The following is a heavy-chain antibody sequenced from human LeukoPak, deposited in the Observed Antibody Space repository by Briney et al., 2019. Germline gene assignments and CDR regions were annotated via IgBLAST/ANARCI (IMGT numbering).Heavy chain of an antibody. D-gene: IGHD3-10*01. CDR3: ARGGLLLWFGEGIDY. CDR1: GFTFSSYA. Sequence: GGSLRLSCAASGFTFSSYAMHWVRQAPGKGLEWVAVISYDGTNKYYADSVKGRFTISRDNSKNTLYLQMNSLRAEDTAVYYCARGGLLLWFGEGIDYWGQGTLVTVSS. CDR2: ISYDGTNK. V-gene: IGHV3-30*04. J-gene: IGHJ4*02.